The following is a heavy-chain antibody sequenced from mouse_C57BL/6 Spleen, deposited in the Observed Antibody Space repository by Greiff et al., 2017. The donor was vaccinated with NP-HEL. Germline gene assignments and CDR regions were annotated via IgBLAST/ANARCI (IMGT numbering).Heavy chain of an antibody. CDR2: IDPSDSYT. Sequence: VKLQQPGAELVKPGASVKLSCKASGYTFTSYWMQWVKQRPGQGLEWIGEIDPSDSYTNYNQKFKGKATLTVDTSSSTAYMQLSSLTSEDSAVYYCASITTGVWGTGTTVTVSS. CDR3: ASITTGV. CDR1: GYTFTSYW. D-gene: IGHD1-1*01. J-gene: IGHJ1*03. V-gene: IGHV1-50*01.